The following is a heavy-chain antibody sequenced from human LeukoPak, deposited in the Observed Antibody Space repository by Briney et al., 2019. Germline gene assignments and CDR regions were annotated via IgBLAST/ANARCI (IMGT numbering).Heavy chain of an antibody. D-gene: IGHD3-3*01. Sequence: SETLSLTCTVSGGSISSSSYYWGWIRQPPGTGLEWIGSIYYSGSTYYNPSLKSRVTISVDTSKNQFSLKLSSVTAADTAVYYCARLTSPTLYYDFWSGREDYWGQGTLVTVSS. CDR1: GGSISSSSYY. CDR2: IYYSGST. V-gene: IGHV4-39*01. CDR3: ARLTSPTLYYDFWSGREDY. J-gene: IGHJ4*02.